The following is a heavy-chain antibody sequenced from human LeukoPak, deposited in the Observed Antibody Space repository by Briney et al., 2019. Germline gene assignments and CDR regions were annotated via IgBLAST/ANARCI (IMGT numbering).Heavy chain of an antibody. Sequence: SQTLSLTCAISGDSVSSNSAAWNWIRQSPSRGLEWLGRTYYRSKWYNGYAVSVKSRITINPDTSKNQFSLQLNSVTPEDTAVYYCARAPDYYDSSGYSLDFDYWGQGTLVTVSS. J-gene: IGHJ4*02. D-gene: IGHD3-22*01. CDR2: TYYRSKWYN. CDR1: GDSVSSNSAA. CDR3: ARAPDYYDSSGYSLDFDY. V-gene: IGHV6-1*01.